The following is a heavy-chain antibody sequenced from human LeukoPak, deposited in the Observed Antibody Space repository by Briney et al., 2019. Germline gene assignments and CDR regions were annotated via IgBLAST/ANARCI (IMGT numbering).Heavy chain of an antibody. CDR2: IYNGGTT. D-gene: IGHD4-17*01. CDR3: ARRGYGDYAPFDY. Sequence: GGSLRLSCAVSGLNFSNHSMSWVRQAPGKGLEWLSLIYNGGTTYYADSVKGRFSISRDNSKNILYLQMNSLGAEDTAVYYCARRGYGDYAPFDYWGQGALVTVSS. J-gene: IGHJ4*02. V-gene: IGHV3-66*04. CDR1: GLNFSNHS.